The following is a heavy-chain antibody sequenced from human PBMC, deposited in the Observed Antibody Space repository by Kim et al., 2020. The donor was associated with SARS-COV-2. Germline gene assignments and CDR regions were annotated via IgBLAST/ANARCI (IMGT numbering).Heavy chain of an antibody. D-gene: IGHD1-26*01. CDR3: ARVVLGATDYYDY. V-gene: IGHV3-11*06. J-gene: IGHJ4*02. Sequence: ADSVKGRFTISRDNAKNSLYLHMNSLGADDTAVYYCARVVLGATDYYDYWGQGTLVTVSS.